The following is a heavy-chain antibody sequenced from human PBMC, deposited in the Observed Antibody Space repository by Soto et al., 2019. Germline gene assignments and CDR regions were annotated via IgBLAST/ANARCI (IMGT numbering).Heavy chain of an antibody. J-gene: IGHJ4*02. V-gene: IGHV3-48*01. CDR1: GFTVSSYS. CDR3: ARGRAEYCGGVSCNEFDS. CDR2: ISSSSSNI. D-gene: IGHD2-15*01. Sequence: EVQLVESGGGLVQPGGSLRLSCTASGFTVSSYSMNWVRQAPGKGLEWVSYISSSSSNIYYADSVKGRFAISRDNAKNSLYLQMNRLRVQDTAVYYCARGRAEYCGGVSCNEFDSWGQGTLVTVSS.